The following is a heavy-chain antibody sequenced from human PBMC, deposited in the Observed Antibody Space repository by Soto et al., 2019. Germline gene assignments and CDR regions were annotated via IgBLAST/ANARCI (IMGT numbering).Heavy chain of an antibody. CDR2: FDPEDGET. CDR1: GYTLTELS. Sequence: ASVKVSCKVSGYTLTELSMHWVRQAPGKGLEWMGGFDPEDGETIYAQKFQGRVTMTEDTSTDTAYMELSSLRSEDTAVYYCATDDLPRQEYSWSDAFDIWGQGTMVTVSS. V-gene: IGHV1-24*01. J-gene: IGHJ3*02. D-gene: IGHD5-18*01. CDR3: ATDDLPRQEYSWSDAFDI.